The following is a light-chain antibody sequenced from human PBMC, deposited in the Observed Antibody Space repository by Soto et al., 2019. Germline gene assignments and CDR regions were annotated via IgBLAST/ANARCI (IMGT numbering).Light chain of an antibody. CDR3: QHRSYWPIT. CDR1: QSVSSY. V-gene: IGKV3-11*01. Sequence: EIVLTQSPATLSLSPGERATLSCRASQSVSSYLAWYQQKPGQAPRLLIYDASNRATGIPARFSGSGSGTDFTLTISSLEPEDFAVYYCQHRSYWPITFGQGTRLEIK. J-gene: IGKJ5*01. CDR2: DAS.